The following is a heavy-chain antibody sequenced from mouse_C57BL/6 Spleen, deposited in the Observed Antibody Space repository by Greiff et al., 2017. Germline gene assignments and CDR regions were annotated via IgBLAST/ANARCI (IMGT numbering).Heavy chain of an antibody. V-gene: IGHV1-64*01. CDR2: IHPNSGST. J-gene: IGHJ4*01. D-gene: IGHD2-10*02. Sequence: VQLQQPGAELVKPGASVKLSCKASGYTFTSYWMHWVKQRPGQGLEWIGMIHPNSGSTNYNEKFKSKATLTVDKSSSTAYMQLSSLTSEDSAVYYCARRGYGNYDYAMDYWGQGTSVTVSS. CDR1: GYTFTSYW. CDR3: ARRGYGNYDYAMDY.